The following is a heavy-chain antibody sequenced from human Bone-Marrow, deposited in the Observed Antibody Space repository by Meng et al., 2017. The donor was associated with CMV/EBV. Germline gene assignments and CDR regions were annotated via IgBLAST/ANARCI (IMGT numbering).Heavy chain of an antibody. CDR2: INPNSGGT. CDR3: ARDLTNGMDV. CDR1: GYIFTDYY. D-gene: IGHD3-9*01. V-gene: IGHV1-2*02. J-gene: IGHJ6*02. Sequence: ASVKVSCKASGYIFTDYYMHWVRQAPGQGLEWMGWINPNSGGTNYAQNFQGRVTMSSDTSISTAYMELSRLRSDDTAVYYCARDLTNGMDVWGQGTTVTVSS.